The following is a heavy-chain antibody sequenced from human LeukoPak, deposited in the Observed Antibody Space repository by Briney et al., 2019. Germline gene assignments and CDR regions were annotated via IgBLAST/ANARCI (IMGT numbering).Heavy chain of an antibody. CDR2: INWNGGST. J-gene: IGHJ6*03. D-gene: IGHD1-26*01. V-gene: IGHV3-20*04. CDR3: ASSGSYWGDYYYMDV. Sequence: GGSLRLSCAASGFTFDDYGMSWVRQAPGKGLEWVSGINWNGGSTGYADSVKGRFTISRDNAKNSLYLQMNSLRAEDTALYYCASSGSYWGDYYYMDVWGKGTTVTVFS. CDR1: GFTFDDYG.